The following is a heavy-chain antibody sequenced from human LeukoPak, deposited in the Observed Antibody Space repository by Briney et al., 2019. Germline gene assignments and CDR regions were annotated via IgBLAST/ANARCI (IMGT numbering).Heavy chain of an antibody. CDR2: IYYSGST. CDR3: ARGVHTGMIGVYFDD. Sequence: SETLSLTCTVSGGSISSYYWNWIRQPPGKGLEWIGYIYYSGSTNYNPSLKSRVTISVDTSKNQFSLSLSSVTAADTAVYYCARGVHTGMIGVYFDDWGQGIPVTVSS. V-gene: IGHV4-59*12. J-gene: IGHJ4*02. CDR1: GGSISSYY. D-gene: IGHD2-21*01.